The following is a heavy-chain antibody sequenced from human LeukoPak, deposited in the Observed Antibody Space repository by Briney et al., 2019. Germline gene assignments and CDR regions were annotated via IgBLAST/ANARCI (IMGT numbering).Heavy chain of an antibody. V-gene: IGHV1-69*06. CDR1: GYTFTSYG. J-gene: IGHJ4*02. CDR2: IIPIFGTA. Sequence: SVKVSCKASGYTFTSYGISWVRQAPGQGLEWMGGIIPIFGTANYAQKFQGRVTITADKSTSTAYMELSSLRSEDTAVYYCARDLTRYPYYFDYWGQGTLVTVSS. D-gene: IGHD3-9*01. CDR3: ARDLTRYPYYFDY.